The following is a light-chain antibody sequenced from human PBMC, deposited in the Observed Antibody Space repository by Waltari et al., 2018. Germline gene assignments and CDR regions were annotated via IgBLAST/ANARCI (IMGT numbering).Light chain of an antibody. V-gene: IGKV3-15*01. CDR3: QQYDEWPRT. CDR1: QSVGNN. J-gene: IGKJ1*01. Sequence: EVMMTQSPATLSVSPGERATLSCRASQSVGNNLAWFQERPGQAPRLLIFGASTMATGIPARFTGSGSGTEFTLSISSLQSEDFAIYYCQQYDEWPRTFGHGTRVEI. CDR2: GAS.